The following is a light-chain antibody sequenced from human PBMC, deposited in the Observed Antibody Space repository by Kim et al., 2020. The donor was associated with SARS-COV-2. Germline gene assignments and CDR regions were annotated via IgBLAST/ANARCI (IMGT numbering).Light chain of an antibody. CDR1: SSDVGGYDY. Sequence: SITISGPGTSSDVGGYDYVSWYQHHPGKAPKLMIYDVSKWPSGVSNRFSGSKSGNTASPTISGLQAEDEADYYCSSYTSSTTWVFGGGTQLTVL. V-gene: IGLV2-14*03. J-gene: IGLJ3*02. CDR2: DVS. CDR3: SSYTSSTTWV.